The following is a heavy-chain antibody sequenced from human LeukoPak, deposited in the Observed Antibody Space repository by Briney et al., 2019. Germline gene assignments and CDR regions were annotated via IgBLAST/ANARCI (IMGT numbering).Heavy chain of an antibody. V-gene: IGHV4-34*01. D-gene: IGHD3-3*01. CDR2: INHSGST. Sequence: PSETLSLTCAVYGGSFSGYYWSWIRQPPGKGLEWIVEINHSGSTNYNPSLKSRVTISVDTSKNQFSLKLSSVTAADTAVYYCARGLRITIFGVVIIARAFDIRGQGTMVTFSS. CDR3: ARGLRITIFGVVIIARAFDI. J-gene: IGHJ3*02. CDR1: GGSFSGYY.